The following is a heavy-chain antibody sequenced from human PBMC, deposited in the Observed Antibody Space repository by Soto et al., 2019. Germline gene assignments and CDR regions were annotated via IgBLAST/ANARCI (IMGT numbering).Heavy chain of an antibody. CDR1: GFTFNMYW. V-gene: IGHV3-74*01. D-gene: IGHD3-22*01. CDR3: ASGGYYYDTSGSDY. J-gene: IGHJ4*02. CDR2: INNDGSTT. Sequence: GGSLRLSCLASGFTFNMYWMHWVRQAPGKGLVWVSRINNDGSTTTYADSVKGRFTISRENAKNTVYLQMSSLRAEDTAVYFCASGGYYYDTSGSDYWGQGTLVTVSS.